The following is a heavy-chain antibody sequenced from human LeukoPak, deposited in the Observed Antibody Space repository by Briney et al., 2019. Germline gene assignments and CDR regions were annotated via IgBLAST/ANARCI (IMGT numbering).Heavy chain of an antibody. Sequence: GGSLRLSCAASGVTVSSNYMSWVRQAPGKGLEWVSAISGSGGSTYYADSVKGRFTISRDNSKNTLYLQMNSLRAEDTAVYYCAKDGGEYYDILTGYYPRLYYMDVWGKGTTVTISS. J-gene: IGHJ6*03. CDR3: AKDGGEYYDILTGYYPRLYYMDV. V-gene: IGHV3-23*01. CDR2: ISGSGGST. CDR1: GVTVSSNY. D-gene: IGHD3-9*01.